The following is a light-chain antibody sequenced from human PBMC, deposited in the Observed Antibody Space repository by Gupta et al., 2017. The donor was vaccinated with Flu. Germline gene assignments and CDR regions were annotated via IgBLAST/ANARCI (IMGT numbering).Light chain of an antibody. V-gene: IGKV1-5*03. CDR1: QSISMW. CDR2: KAS. Sequence: SPSILSASVGDRVTITCQASQSISMWLAWCQQKPGEAPKLLVYKASSLQSGVPSRFSGSGSGXEFTLTXSGLQTDDFAIYYCQQYKSVSTFGXGTKVEIK. J-gene: IGKJ1*01. CDR3: QQYKSVST.